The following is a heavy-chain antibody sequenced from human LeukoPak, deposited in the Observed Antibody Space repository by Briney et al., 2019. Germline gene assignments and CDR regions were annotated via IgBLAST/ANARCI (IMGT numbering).Heavy chain of an antibody. Sequence: GRSLRLSCAASGFTFDDYTMHWVRQAPGKGLEWVSGISWNSSSICYADSVKGRFTISRDNAKNSLYLQMNRLRAEDTALYYCAKERITMVRVALDYWGQGTLVTVSS. CDR1: GFTFDDYT. V-gene: IGHV3-9*01. CDR2: ISWNSSSI. CDR3: AKERITMVRVALDY. D-gene: IGHD3-10*01. J-gene: IGHJ4*02.